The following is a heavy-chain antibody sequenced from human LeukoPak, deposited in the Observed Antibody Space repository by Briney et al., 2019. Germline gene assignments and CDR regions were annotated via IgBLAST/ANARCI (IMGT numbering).Heavy chain of an antibody. CDR1: GYTFTSYG. Sequence: ASVKVSCKASGYTFTSYGISWVRQAPGQGLEWMGWISAYNGNTNHAQKLQGRVTMTTDTSTSTAYMELNRLTSDDTAVYYCARGRSGGSYYFYFDYWGQGTLVAVSS. V-gene: IGHV1-18*01. CDR2: ISAYNGNT. CDR3: ARGRSGGSYYFYFDY. J-gene: IGHJ4*02. D-gene: IGHD1-26*01.